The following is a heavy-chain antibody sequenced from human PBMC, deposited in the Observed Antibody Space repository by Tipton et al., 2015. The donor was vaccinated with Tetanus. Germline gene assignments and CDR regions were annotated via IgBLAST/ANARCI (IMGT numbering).Heavy chain of an antibody. J-gene: IGHJ6*02. V-gene: IGHV4-4*07. CDR2: IYTSGST. D-gene: IGHD1-26*01. CDR1: GGSISSYY. Sequence: TLSLTCTVSGGSISSYYWSWIRQPAGKGLEWIGRIYTSGSTNYNPSLKSRVTMSVDTSKNQFSLKLSSVTAADTAVYYCAKGVPSIVGATSYYYYYGMDVWGQGTTVTVSS. CDR3: AKGVPSIVGATSYYYYYGMDV.